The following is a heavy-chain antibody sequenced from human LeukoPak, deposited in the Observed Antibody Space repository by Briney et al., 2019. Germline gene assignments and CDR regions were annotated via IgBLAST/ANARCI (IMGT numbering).Heavy chain of an antibody. CDR2: IYYSGST. V-gene: IGHV4-59*08. D-gene: IGHD3-22*01. Sequence: SETLSLTCTVSGGSISSYYWSWIRQPPGKGLEWIGYIYYSGSTNNNHSLKSRVTISVDTSKNQFSLKLSSVTAADSAVYYCARHPSYYYDSSGYHSGRCYYYGMDVWGQGTTVTVSS. CDR3: ARHPSYYYDSSGYHSGRCYYYGMDV. CDR1: GGSISSYY. J-gene: IGHJ6*02.